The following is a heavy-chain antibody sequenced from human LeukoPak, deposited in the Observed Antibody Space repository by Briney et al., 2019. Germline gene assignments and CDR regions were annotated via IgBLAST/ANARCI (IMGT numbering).Heavy chain of an antibody. D-gene: IGHD4-11*01. CDR1: GGSFSGYY. J-gene: IGHJ4*02. Sequence: PSETLSLTCAVCGGSFSGYYWSWIRQPPGKGLEWIGEINHSGSTNYNPSLKSRVTISVDTSKNQFSLKLSSVTAADTAVYYCASYYSNLGVDYWGQGTLVTVSS. CDR2: INHSGST. CDR3: ASYYSNLGVDY. V-gene: IGHV4-34*01.